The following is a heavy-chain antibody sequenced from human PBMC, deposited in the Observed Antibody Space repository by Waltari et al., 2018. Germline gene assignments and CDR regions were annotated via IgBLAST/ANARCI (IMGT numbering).Heavy chain of an antibody. V-gene: IGHV4-39*01. D-gene: IGHD5-18*01. CDR1: GGSISSSSYY. J-gene: IGHJ4*02. CDR3: ARHFGQLWLLPVDY. Sequence: QLQLQESGPGLVKPSETLSLTCTVSGGSISSSSYYWGWIRQPPGKGLEWIGSIYYSGRTYYNPSLKSRVTISVDTSKNQFSLKLSSVTAADTAVYYCARHFGQLWLLPVDYWGQGTLVTVSS. CDR2: IYYSGRT.